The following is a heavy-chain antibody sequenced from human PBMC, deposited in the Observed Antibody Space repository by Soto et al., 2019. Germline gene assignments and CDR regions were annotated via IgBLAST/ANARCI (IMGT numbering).Heavy chain of an antibody. CDR3: ARDGSDVLRGGTVYYYYMDV. J-gene: IGHJ6*03. V-gene: IGHV1-69*08. Sequence: QVQLVQSGAEVKKPGSSVKVSCKASGGTFSSYTISWVRQAPGQGLEWMGRIIPILGIANYAQKFQGRVTITAEKSTSKHYMGLSSLRSEGTAVYYCARDGSDVLRGGTVYYYYMDVWGKGTTVTVSS. D-gene: IGHD3-10*01. CDR2: IIPILGIA. CDR1: GGTFSSYT.